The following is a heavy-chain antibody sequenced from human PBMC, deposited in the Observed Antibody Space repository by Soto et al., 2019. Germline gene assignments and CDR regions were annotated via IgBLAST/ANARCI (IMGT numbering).Heavy chain of an antibody. Sequence: GGSLRLSCAASGFKLSSYSMNWVRQAPGKGLEWVSYIRSSTSTIYYADSVKGRFTISRDNAKNSLYLQMNTLRPEDTAVYYCARIAWHREYDHWGQGTLVTVSS. CDR2: IRSSTSTI. CDR1: GFKLSSYS. J-gene: IGHJ4*02. D-gene: IGHD5-12*01. V-gene: IGHV3-48*01. CDR3: ARIAWHREYDH.